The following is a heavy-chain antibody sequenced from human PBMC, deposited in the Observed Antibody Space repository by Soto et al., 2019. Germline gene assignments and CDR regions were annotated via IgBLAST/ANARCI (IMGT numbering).Heavy chain of an antibody. D-gene: IGHD3-10*01. CDR2: MYKPGET. J-gene: IGHJ6*02. CDR3: MKAHESGDFLGMSV. Sequence: SETLSLTCTVHGGSVSPGMKCWGRVRQPPGKALEFIGYMYKPGETLLHPSLKSRVTLSLETSKNQFSLTLSSVTAADTAVYFCMKAHESGDFLGMSVWGPGTTVTVS. V-gene: IGHV4-61*01. CDR1: GGSVSPGMKC.